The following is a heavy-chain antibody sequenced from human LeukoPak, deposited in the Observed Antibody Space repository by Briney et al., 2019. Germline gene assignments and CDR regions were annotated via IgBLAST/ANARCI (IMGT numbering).Heavy chain of an antibody. CDR3: ASCSSTSCRPYCYYYGMDV. CDR1: GGTFSSYA. D-gene: IGHD2-2*01. Sequence: ASVKVSCKASGGTFSSYAISWVRQAPGQGLEWMGGIIPIFGTANYAQKFQGRVTITADKSTSTAYMELSSLRSEDTAVYYCASCSSTSCRPYCYYYGMDVWGKGTTVTVSS. V-gene: IGHV1-69*06. J-gene: IGHJ6*04. CDR2: IIPIFGTA.